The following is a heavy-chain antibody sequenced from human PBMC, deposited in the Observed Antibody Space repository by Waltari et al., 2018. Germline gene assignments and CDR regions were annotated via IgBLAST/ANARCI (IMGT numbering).Heavy chain of an antibody. J-gene: IGHJ3*01. Sequence: EVQLVESGGGLVQPGGSMRLSCVASGFTSRDNWMSWVRQAAGKGPEWVANIKQDGSEKYYVDSVKGRCTISRDNAKNSLYLQMSSLRAEDTAVYYCARDYAYGFDLWGQGTLVTVSS. V-gene: IGHV3-7*01. CDR3: ARDYAYGFDL. D-gene: IGHD3-16*01. CDR2: IKQDGSEK. CDR1: GFTSRDNW.